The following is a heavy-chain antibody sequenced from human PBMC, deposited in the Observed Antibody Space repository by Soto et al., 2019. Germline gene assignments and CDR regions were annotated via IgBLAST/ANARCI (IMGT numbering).Heavy chain of an antibody. Sequence: PGGSLRLSCSGSGFSLSGSAIHWVRQASGQGLEWLGLIRYKANNDATAYAAPVKGRFTISRDESRNVVFLQMNSLKTDHTAIYSCTRPPSGSYGDDSDYWGQGTQVTVSS. D-gene: IGHD6-13*01. CDR1: GFSLSGSA. CDR2: IRYKANNDAT. J-gene: IGHJ4*01. V-gene: IGHV3-73*01. CDR3: TRPPSGSYGDDSDY.